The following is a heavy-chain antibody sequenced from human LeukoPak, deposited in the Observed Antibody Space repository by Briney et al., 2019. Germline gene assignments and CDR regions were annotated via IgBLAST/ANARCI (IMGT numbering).Heavy chain of an antibody. CDR2: ISYDGSNK. V-gene: IGHV3-30-3*01. Sequence: PGGSLRLSCADSGCTFSSYAMHWVRQAPGKGLEWVAVISYDGSNKYYADSVKGRFTISRDNSRNTLYLQMNSLRAEDTAVYYCARVPYGSGSYYKLSYYYYGMDVWGQGTTVTVSS. D-gene: IGHD3-10*01. CDR3: ARVPYGSGSYYKLSYYYYGMDV. CDR1: GCTFSSYA. J-gene: IGHJ6*02.